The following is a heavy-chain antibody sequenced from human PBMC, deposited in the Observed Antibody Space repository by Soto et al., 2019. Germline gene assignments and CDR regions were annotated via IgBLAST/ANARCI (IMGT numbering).Heavy chain of an antibody. Sequence: EVQLVESGGGLVQPGGYLRLSCAASEFTFNNYWMHWVRQVPGKGLEWVSRINTDGSTTNYADSVMRRFTISRDKADNTVYLQMNRLGAEDTAVYYCARGIYLEYGLDVWCPGATGTDSS. CDR1: EFTFNNYW. D-gene: IGHD3-16*02. V-gene: IGHV3-74*01. J-gene: IGHJ6*02. CDR3: ARGIYLEYGLDV. CDR2: INTDGSTT.